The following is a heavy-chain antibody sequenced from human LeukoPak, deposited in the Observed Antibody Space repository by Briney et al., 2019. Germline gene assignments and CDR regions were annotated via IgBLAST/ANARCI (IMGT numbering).Heavy chain of an antibody. Sequence: ASVKVSCKASGYTFTGYYMHWVRQAPGQGLEWMGWINPNSGGTNYAQKFQGRVTMTRDTSISTAYMELSRLRSDDTAVYYCARDNYCSGGRCDWFDPWGQGTLVTVSS. CDR2: INPNSGGT. D-gene: IGHD2-15*01. V-gene: IGHV1-2*02. J-gene: IGHJ5*02. CDR1: GYTFTGYY. CDR3: ARDNYCSGGRCDWFDP.